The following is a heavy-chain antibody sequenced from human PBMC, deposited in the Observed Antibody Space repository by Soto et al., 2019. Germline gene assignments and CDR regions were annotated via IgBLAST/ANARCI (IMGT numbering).Heavy chain of an antibody. D-gene: IGHD2-15*01. Sequence: PGESLKISCEGSGYSFTNYLIGWVRQMPGKGLEWMGIIYPGDSDTRYSPSFQGQVTISADKSISTAYLQWSSLKASDTAMYYCARQEYCSGGSCSPPDAFDIWVQGTMVTVSS. V-gene: IGHV5-51*01. CDR3: ARQEYCSGGSCSPPDAFDI. J-gene: IGHJ3*02. CDR2: IYPGDSDT. CDR1: GYSFTNYL.